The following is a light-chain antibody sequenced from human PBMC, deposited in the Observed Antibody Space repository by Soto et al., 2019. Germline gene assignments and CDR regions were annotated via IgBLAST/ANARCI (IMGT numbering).Light chain of an antibody. CDR3: QSYDNSLSGLYV. V-gene: IGLV1-40*01. CDR1: SSNIGAGYN. CDR2: GNS. Sequence: QSALTQPPSVSGAPGQRVTISCTGSSSNIGAGYNVHWYQQLPGTAPKLLIYGNSNRPSGVPDRFSGSKSGTSASLAITGLQAEDEADYYCQSYDNSLSGLYVFGTGTKLTVL. J-gene: IGLJ1*01.